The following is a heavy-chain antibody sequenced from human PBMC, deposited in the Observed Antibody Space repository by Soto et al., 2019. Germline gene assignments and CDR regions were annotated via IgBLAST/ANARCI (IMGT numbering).Heavy chain of an antibody. V-gene: IGHV4-30-2*01. D-gene: IGHD3-16*01. CDR1: GGSISSGGYS. J-gene: IGHJ3*02. CDR3: ARDNVGEPKLEGAFDI. CDR2: IYHSGST. Sequence: QLQLQESGSGLVKPSQTLSLTCAVSGGSISSGGYSWSWIRQPPGKGLEWIGYIYHSGSTYYNPSLKSRVTISVDRSKNQFSLKLSSVTAADTAVYYCARDNVGEPKLEGAFDIWGQGTMVTVSS.